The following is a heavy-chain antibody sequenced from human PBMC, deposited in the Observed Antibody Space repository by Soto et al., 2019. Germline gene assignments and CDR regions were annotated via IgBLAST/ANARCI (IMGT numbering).Heavy chain of an antibody. CDR1: GFTSSSYS. D-gene: IGHD5-12*01. V-gene: IGHV3-48*01. CDR2: ISSSSSTI. Sequence: EVQLVESGGGLVQPGGSLRLSCAASGFTSSSYSMNWVRQAPGKGLEWVSYISSSSSTIYYADSVKGRFTISRDNAKNSLYLQMNSLRAEDTAVYYCASSVATITYYYYYYMDVWGKGTTVTVSS. J-gene: IGHJ6*03. CDR3: ASSVATITYYYYYYMDV.